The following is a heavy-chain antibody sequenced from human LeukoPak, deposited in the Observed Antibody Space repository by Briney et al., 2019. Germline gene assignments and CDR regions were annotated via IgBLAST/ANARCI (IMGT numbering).Heavy chain of an antibody. CDR1: GFTFRSYA. Sequence: GGSLRLSCAASGFTFRSYAMSWVRQAPGKGLEWVAVISYDGSNKYYADSVKGRFTISRDNSKNTLYLQMNSLRAEDTAVYYCATPVEMASDYWGQGTLVTVSS. CDR3: ATPVEMASDY. CDR2: ISYDGSNK. D-gene: IGHD5-24*01. V-gene: IGHV3-30*03. J-gene: IGHJ4*02.